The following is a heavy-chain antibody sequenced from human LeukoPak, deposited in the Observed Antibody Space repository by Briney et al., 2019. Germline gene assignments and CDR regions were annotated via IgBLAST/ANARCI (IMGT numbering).Heavy chain of an antibody. J-gene: IGHJ4*02. CDR3: ARDDYGDYGLDY. Sequence: GGSLRLSCAASGFTFSSYSMNWVRQAPGKGLEWVSSISSSSSYIYYADSMKGRFTISRDNAKNSRYLQMNSLRAEDTAVYYCARDDYGDYGLDYWGQGTLVTVSS. D-gene: IGHD4-17*01. CDR2: ISSSSSYI. CDR1: GFTFSSYS. V-gene: IGHV3-21*01.